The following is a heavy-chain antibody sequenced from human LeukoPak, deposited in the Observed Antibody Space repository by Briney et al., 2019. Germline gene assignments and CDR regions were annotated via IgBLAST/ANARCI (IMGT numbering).Heavy chain of an antibody. V-gene: IGHV3-48*02. CDR2: IIGRTI. Sequence: GGSLRLSCAASGFTFSTYSMNWVRQAPGKGLEWVSYIIGRTIYYADSVKGRFTISRDDAKNSLYLQMNSLRDEDTAVYYCVRDHNFALDYWGQGTLVTVSS. CDR3: VRDHNFALDY. CDR1: GFTFSTYS. D-gene: IGHD3-9*01. J-gene: IGHJ4*02.